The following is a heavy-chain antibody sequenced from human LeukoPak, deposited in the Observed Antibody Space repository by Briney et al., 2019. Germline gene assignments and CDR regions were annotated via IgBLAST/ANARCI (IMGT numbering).Heavy chain of an antibody. CDR2: IYHSGST. V-gene: IGHV4-4*02. J-gene: IGHJ4*02. Sequence: SETLSLTCAVSGGSISRSNWWSWVRQPPGKGLEWIGEIYHSGSTNYNPSLKSRVTISVDKSKNQFSLKLSSVTAADTAVYYCARGSGYGDSPGLHWGQGTLVTVSS. CDR3: ARGSGYGDSPGLH. D-gene: IGHD4-17*01. CDR1: GGSISRSNW.